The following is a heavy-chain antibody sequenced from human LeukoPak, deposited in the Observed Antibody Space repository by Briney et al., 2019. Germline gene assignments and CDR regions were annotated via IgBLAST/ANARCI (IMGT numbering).Heavy chain of an antibody. J-gene: IGHJ4*02. Sequence: GRPLRLSCAASGFTFSSYGMHWVRQAPGKGLEWVAVIWYDGSNKYYADSVKGRFTISRVNSKNTLYLQMNSLRAEDTAVYYCARGALYSSSWYLGYWGQGTLVTVSS. CDR1: GFTFSSYG. CDR3: ARGALYSSSWYLGY. CDR2: IWYDGSNK. V-gene: IGHV3-33*01. D-gene: IGHD6-13*01.